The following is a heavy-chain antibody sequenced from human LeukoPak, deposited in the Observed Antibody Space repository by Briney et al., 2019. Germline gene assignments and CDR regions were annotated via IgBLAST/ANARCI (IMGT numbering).Heavy chain of an antibody. CDR3: AKDRSNYYYGSGSYYKPLFDY. Sequence: GGALRLSRSGSGFTLSSYGMDWGRPAPGQGVGGVAFIRYDGSNKYYADSVKGRFTISRDNSKNTLYLQMNSLRAEDTAVYYCAKDRSNYYYGSGSYYKPLFDYWGQGTLVTVSS. D-gene: IGHD3-10*01. V-gene: IGHV3-30*02. CDR1: GFTLSSYG. CDR2: IRYDGSNK. J-gene: IGHJ4*02.